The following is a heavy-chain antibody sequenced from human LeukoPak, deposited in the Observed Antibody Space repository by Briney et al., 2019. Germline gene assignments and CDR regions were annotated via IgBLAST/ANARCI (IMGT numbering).Heavy chain of an antibody. Sequence: GGSLRLSCAASGFTVSSNYMSWVRQAPGKGLEWVLVIYSDGRTYYADSVKGRFTISRDNSKNTLYLQMNGLRVEDTAVYYCARDGSGTYYKGDCWGQGTLVTVSS. V-gene: IGHV3-66*01. D-gene: IGHD3-10*01. CDR2: IYSDGRT. J-gene: IGHJ4*02. CDR3: ARDGSGTYYKGDC. CDR1: GFTVSSNY.